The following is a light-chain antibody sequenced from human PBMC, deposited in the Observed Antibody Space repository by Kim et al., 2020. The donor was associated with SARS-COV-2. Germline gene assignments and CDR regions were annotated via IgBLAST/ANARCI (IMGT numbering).Light chain of an antibody. V-gene: IGLV1-44*01. CDR1: TSNIATNS. J-gene: IGLJ1*01. CDR2: SND. Sequence: GPRVSISCSGGTSNIATNSVNWYQQLPGTAPKFLIYSNDQRPSGVPDRFSASKSGTSASLAISGLQSDDEAEYYCAVWDDNLNAYVFGPGTALTVL. CDR3: AVWDDNLNAYV.